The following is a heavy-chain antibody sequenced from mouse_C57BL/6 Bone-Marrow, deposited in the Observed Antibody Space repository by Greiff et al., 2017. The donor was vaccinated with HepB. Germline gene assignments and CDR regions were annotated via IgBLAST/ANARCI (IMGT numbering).Heavy chain of an antibody. V-gene: IGHV5-6*01. J-gene: IGHJ3*01. CDR2: IRSGGSYT. CDR3: ARGFAY. CDR1: GFTFSSYG. Sequence: EVKLMESGGDLVKPGGSLKLSCAASGFTFSSYGMSWVRQTPDKRLEWVATIRSGGSYTYYPDSVKGRFTISRDNAKNTLYLQMSSLKSEDTAMYYGARGFAYWGQGTLVTVSA.